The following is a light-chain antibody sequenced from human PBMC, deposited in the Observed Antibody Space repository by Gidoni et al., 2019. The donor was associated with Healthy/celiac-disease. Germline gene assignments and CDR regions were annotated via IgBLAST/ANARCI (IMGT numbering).Light chain of an antibody. CDR3: QQYNNWHLFT. CDR2: GAS. Sequence: EIVMTQSPATLSVSPGERATLSCRASQSVSSNLAWYQQKPGQAPRLLIYGASTRATGSPARFSGSGSGTEFTLTISSLQSEDFAVYYCQQYNNWHLFTFGPGTKVDIK. V-gene: IGKV3-15*01. CDR1: QSVSSN. J-gene: IGKJ3*01.